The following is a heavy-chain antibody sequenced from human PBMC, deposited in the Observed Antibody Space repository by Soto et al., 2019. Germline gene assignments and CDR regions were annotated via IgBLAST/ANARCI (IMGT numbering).Heavy chain of an antibody. J-gene: IGHJ6*02. CDR3: ARDLGRRLLRGDRYYYGMDV. D-gene: IGHD2-15*01. CDR1: GGTFSSYA. CDR2: NIPIFGTA. V-gene: IGHV1-69*01. Sequence: QVQLVQSGAEVKKPGSSVKVSCKASGGTFSSYAISWVRQAPGQGLGWMGGNIPIFGTANYAQKFQGRVTITADESTSTAYMELSRLRSEDTAVYYCARDLGRRLLRGDRYYYGMDVWGQGTTVTVSS.